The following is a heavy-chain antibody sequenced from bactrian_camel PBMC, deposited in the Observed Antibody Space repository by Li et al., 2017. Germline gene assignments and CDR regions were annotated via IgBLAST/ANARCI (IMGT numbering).Heavy chain of an antibody. CDR2: IVGSDD. J-gene: IGHJ4*01. Sequence: HVQLVESGGGLVQAGGSLRLSCTASRYTGSLNSMGWFRQAPGNGFEWVSRIVGSDDYYADSVKGRFTISIDNAKNTMYLQMNNLKTEDMGIYYCAREGGVGYGLGAWMYWGKGTQVTVS. V-gene: IGHV3S6*01. CDR1: RYTGSLNS. CDR3: AREGGVGYGLGAWMY. D-gene: IGHD5*01.